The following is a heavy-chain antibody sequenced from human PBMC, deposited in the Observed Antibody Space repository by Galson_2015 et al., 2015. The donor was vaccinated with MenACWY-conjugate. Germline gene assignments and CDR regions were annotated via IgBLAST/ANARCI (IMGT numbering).Heavy chain of an antibody. D-gene: IGHD5-12*01. Sequence: SVKVSCKASGYTLTSYGITWVRQAPGQGLEWMGWISAYNGNTNYAQKLQGRVTMTTDTSTSTACMELRSLRSDDTAVYYCARWLPGTFDAFDMWGQGTMVTVSS. CDR1: GYTLTSYG. J-gene: IGHJ3*02. V-gene: IGHV1-18*01. CDR3: ARWLPGTFDAFDM. CDR2: ISAYNGNT.